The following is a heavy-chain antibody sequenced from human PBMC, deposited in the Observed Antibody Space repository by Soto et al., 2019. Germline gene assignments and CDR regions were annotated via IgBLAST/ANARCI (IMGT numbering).Heavy chain of an antibody. CDR1: GGSISSSSYY. V-gene: IGHV4-39*01. J-gene: IGHJ4*02. CDR2: IYYSGST. Sequence: SETLSLTCTVSGGSISSSSYYWGWIRQPPGKGLEWIGSIYYSGSTYYNPSLKSRVTISVVTSKNQFSLKLSSVTAADTAVYYCASRGYSGYNDYWGQGTLVTVSS. D-gene: IGHD5-12*01. CDR3: ASRGYSGYNDY.